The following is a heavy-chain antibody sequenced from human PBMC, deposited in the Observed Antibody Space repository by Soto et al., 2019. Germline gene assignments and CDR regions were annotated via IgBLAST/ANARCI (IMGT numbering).Heavy chain of an antibody. J-gene: IGHJ6*02. CDR1: GFTFSSYG. D-gene: IGHD3-3*02. CDR3: ARNRGDSIFLPVEYYYYGMDV. CDR2: IWYDGSNK. V-gene: IGHV3-33*01. Sequence: GGSLRLSCAASGFTFSSYGMHWVRQAPGKGLEWVAVIWYDGSNKYYADSVKGRFTISRDNSKHTLYLQMNSLRAEDTAVYYCARNRGDSIFLPVEYYYYGMDVWGQGTTVTVSS.